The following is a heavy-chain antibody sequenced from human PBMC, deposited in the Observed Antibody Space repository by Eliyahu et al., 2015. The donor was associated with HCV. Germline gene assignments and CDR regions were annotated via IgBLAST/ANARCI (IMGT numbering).Heavy chain of an antibody. CDR3: ARHPDTHLDY. D-gene: IGHD3-9*01. V-gene: IGHV3-7*01. CDR2: INHDGGER. J-gene: IGHJ4*02. CDR1: GFXFGHXW. Sequence: EVQVVESGGDLVQPGGXLRLSXXASGFXFGHXWRAWVREAPGRGVEGVASINHDGGERYHXDSVKGRFTISRDNAKSSLFLQMNSLRVEDTAIYYCARHPDTHLDYWGQGTLVTVSS.